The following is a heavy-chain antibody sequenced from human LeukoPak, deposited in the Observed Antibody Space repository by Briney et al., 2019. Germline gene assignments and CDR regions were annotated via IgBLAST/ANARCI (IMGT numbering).Heavy chain of an antibody. J-gene: IGHJ6*02. CDR2: IWYDGSNK. Sequence: GSLRLSCAASGFTFSSYGMHWARQAPGKGLEWVAVIWYDGSNKYYADFVKGRFTISRDNSKNTLYLQMNSLRAEDTAVYYCARGSDSRVYYYGMDVWGQGTTVTVSS. V-gene: IGHV3-33*01. CDR3: ARGSDSRVYYYGMDV. D-gene: IGHD1-26*01. CDR1: GFTFSSYG.